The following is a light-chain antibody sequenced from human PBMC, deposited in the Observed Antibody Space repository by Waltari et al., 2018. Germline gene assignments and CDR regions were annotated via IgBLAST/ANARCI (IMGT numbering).Light chain of an antibody. CDR2: RTS. J-gene: IGKJ1*01. CDR3: QQAWT. Sequence: DIQMTQSPSTLSASVGDRVTITCRASQTINTWLAWYQQKPGKAPNLLIYRTSTLESGVPSRFSGSGSGTEFTLTISSLQPDDFATYCQQAWTFGQGTKVEIK. V-gene: IGKV1-5*03. CDR1: QTINTW.